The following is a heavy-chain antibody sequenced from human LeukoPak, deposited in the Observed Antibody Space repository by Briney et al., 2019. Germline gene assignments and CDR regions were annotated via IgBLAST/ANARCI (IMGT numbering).Heavy chain of an antibody. CDR3: ARDGIDGDSSGYYPGDYYYYYMDV. CDR2: ISSSSSYI. Sequence: GGSLRLSCAASGFTFSSYSMNWVRQAPGKGLEWVSSISSSSSYIYYADSVKGRFTISRDNAKNSLYLQMNSLRAEDTAVYYCARDGIDGDSSGYYPGDYYYYYMDVWGKGTTVTISS. J-gene: IGHJ6*03. V-gene: IGHV3-21*01. D-gene: IGHD3-22*01. CDR1: GFTFSSYS.